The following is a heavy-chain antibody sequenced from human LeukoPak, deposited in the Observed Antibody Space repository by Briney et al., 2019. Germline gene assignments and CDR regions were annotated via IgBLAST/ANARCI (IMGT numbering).Heavy chain of an antibody. CDR2: IYYSGST. D-gene: IGHD2-15*01. Sequence: SETLSLTCTVSGGSISSSSYYWGWIRQPPGKGLEWIGSIYYSGSTYYNPSLKSRVTISVDTSKNQFSLKLSSVTAADTAVYYCARLRSVSALLPWKGYYFDYWGQGTLVTVSS. J-gene: IGHJ4*02. CDR1: GGSISSSSYY. V-gene: IGHV4-39*01. CDR3: ARLRSVSALLPWKGYYFDY.